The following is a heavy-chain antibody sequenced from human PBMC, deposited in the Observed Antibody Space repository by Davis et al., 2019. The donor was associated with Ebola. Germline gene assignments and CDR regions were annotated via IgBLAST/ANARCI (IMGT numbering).Heavy chain of an antibody. CDR1: GFTFDDYA. CDR3: AGETYYYYYGMDV. Sequence: GESLKISCAASGFTFDDYAMHWVRQAPGKGLEWVSLISGDGGSTYYADSVKGRFTLSRDNAKNMLYLQMNSLRAEDTAVYYCAGETYYYYYGMDVWGQGTTVTVSS. D-gene: IGHD3-10*01. J-gene: IGHJ6*02. V-gene: IGHV3-43*02. CDR2: ISGDGGST.